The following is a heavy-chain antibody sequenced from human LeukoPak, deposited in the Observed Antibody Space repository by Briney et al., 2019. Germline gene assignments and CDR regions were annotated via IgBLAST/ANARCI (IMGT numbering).Heavy chain of an antibody. CDR3: AGVNLYFNHTDV. CDR1: GYTYTRYG. J-gene: IGHJ6*03. CDR2: ISVDSGDT. D-gene: IGHD3-16*01. Sequence: GASVKVSCKASGYTYTRYGISWVRQAPGQGLEWMGWISVDSGDTDNSQKFQGRVTITTDTSTSTTYMELRSLRSDDTAVYYCAGVNLYFNHTDVWGKGTTVTVSS. V-gene: IGHV1-18*01.